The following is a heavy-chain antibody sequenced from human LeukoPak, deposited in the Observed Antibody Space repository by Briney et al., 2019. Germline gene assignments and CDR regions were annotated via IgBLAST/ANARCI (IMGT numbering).Heavy chain of an antibody. Sequence: ASVKVSCKASGYTFTGYYMHWVRQAPGQGLEWMGRINPNSGGTNYAQKFQGRVTMTRDTSISTAYMELSSLRSEDTAVYYCARDLNGSGSYYPYGMDVWGQGTTVTVSS. V-gene: IGHV1-2*06. CDR3: ARDLNGSGSYYPYGMDV. CDR2: INPNSGGT. D-gene: IGHD3-10*01. J-gene: IGHJ6*02. CDR1: GYTFTGYY.